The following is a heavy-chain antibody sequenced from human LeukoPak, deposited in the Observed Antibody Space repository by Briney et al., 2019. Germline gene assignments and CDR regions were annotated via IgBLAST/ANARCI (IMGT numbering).Heavy chain of an antibody. CDR2: IIPIFGTA. J-gene: IGHJ4*02. V-gene: IGHV1-69*13. CDR3: ARGYDILTGYYNQHYYFDY. Sequence: SVKVSCKASGYTFTSYGISWVRQAPGQGLEWMGGIIPIFGTANYAQKFQGRVTITADESTSTAYMELSSLRSEDTAVYYCARGYDILTGYYNQHYYFDYWGQGTLVTVSS. CDR1: GYTFTSYG. D-gene: IGHD3-9*01.